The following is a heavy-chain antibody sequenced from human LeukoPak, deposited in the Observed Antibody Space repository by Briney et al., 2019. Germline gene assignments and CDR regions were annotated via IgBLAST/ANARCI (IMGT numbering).Heavy chain of an antibody. Sequence: SETLSLTCTVSGGSVSGYYWSWIRQAPGKGLEWIGYLRYSGSYNYTPSLKSRVTTSVDTSGNQFSLKLSSVTAADTAVYYCARHAGFYTSWYDYWGQGTLVTVSS. CDR3: ARHAGFYTSWYDY. J-gene: IGHJ4*02. D-gene: IGHD6-13*01. V-gene: IGHV4-59*08. CDR1: GGSVSGYY. CDR2: LRYSGSY.